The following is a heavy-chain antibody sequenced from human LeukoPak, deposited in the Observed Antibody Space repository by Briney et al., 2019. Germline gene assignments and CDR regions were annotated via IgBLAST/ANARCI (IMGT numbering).Heavy chain of an antibody. CDR2: FDPEDGET. Sequence: GASVKVSCKASGYTFTGYYMHWVRQAPGQGLEWMGGFDPEDGETIYAQKFQGRVTMTEDTSTDTAYMELSSLRSEDTAVYYCLPYVMVTHQSGDWGQGTLVTVSS. J-gene: IGHJ4*02. D-gene: IGHD5-18*01. CDR3: LPYVMVTHQSGD. CDR1: GYTFTGYY. V-gene: IGHV1-24*01.